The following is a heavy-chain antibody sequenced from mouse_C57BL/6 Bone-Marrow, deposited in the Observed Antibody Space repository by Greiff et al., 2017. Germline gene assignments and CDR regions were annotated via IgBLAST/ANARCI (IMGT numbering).Heavy chain of an antibody. CDR3: ARQKWYYAMDY. CDR1: GFTFSSYG. J-gene: IGHJ4*01. Sequence: EVQLVESGGDLVKPGGSLKLSCAASGFTFSSYGMSWVRQTPDKRLEWVATISSGGSYTYYPDSVKGRFTISRDNAKNTLYLQMSSLKSEDTAMYYCARQKWYYAMDYWGQGTSVTVSS. D-gene: IGHD1-3*01. CDR2: ISSGGSYT. V-gene: IGHV5-6*01.